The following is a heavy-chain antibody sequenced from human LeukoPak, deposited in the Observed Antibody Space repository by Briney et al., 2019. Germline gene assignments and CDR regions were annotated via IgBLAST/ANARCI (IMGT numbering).Heavy chain of an antibody. CDR1: GFTFDDYA. Sequence: GGSLSLSCAASGFTFDDYAMHWVRQAPGKGLEGVSGISWNSGSIGYADSVKGRFTISRDNAKNSLYLQMNSLRAEDTALYYCAKEDLLESFDYWGQGTLVTVSS. J-gene: IGHJ4*02. CDR3: AKEDLLESFDY. V-gene: IGHV3-9*01. CDR2: ISWNSGSI.